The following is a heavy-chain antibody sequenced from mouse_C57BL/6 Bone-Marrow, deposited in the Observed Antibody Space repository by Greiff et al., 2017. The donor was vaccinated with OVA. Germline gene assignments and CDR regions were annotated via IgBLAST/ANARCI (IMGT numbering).Heavy chain of an antibody. J-gene: IGHJ3*01. CDR2: ISSGGSYT. V-gene: IGHV5-6*01. D-gene: IGHD2-1*01. Sequence: EVQLVESGGDLVKPGGSVKLSCEASGFTFSSYGMSWVRQTPDKRLEWVATISSGGSYTYYPDSVKGRFTMSGDKATNTLYLKMSSLKSEDTARYYCARHNCNYRFAYWGQGTLVTVSA. CDR1: GFTFSSYG. CDR3: ARHNCNYRFAY.